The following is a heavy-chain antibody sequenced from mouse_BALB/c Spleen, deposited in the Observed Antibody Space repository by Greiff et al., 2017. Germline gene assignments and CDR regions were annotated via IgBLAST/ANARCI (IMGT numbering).Heavy chain of an antibody. Sequence: EVQLQQTGPELVKPGASVKISCKASGYSFTDYIMLWVKQSHGKSLEWIGNINPYYGSTSYNLKFKGKATLTVDKSSSTAYMQLNSLTSEDSAVYYCARHDGYPDYWGQGTSVTVSS. CDR2: INPYYGST. D-gene: IGHD2-3*01. CDR1: GYSFTDYI. J-gene: IGHJ4*01. CDR3: ARHDGYPDY. V-gene: IGHV1-39*01.